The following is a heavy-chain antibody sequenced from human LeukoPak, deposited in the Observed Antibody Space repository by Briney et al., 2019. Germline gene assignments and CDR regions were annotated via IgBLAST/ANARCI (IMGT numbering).Heavy chain of an antibody. V-gene: IGHV4-4*07. Sequence: SETLSLTCTVSGGSISSYYWSWIRQSAGKGLEWIGHISISGSTNYNPSLKSRVTMSVDTSKNQFSLKLSSVTAADTAVYYCARHLRSTSTSFDYWGRGTLLTVSS. CDR3: ARHLRSTSTSFDY. J-gene: IGHJ4*02. D-gene: IGHD2-2*01. CDR2: ISISGST. CDR1: GGSISSYY.